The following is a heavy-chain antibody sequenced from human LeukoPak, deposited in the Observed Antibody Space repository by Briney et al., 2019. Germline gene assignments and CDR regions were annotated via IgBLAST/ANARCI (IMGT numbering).Heavy chain of an antibody. D-gene: IGHD5-24*01. CDR3: AKVGVEMATLYYFDY. CDR2: ISWNSGSI. CDR1: GFTFDVYA. Sequence: SLRLSCAASGFTFDVYAMLWVRQAPGKGLEWVSGISWNSGSIGYADSVKGRFTISRDHAKNSLYLQMNSLRAEDTALYYCAKVGVEMATLYYFDYWGQGTLVTVSS. V-gene: IGHV3-9*01. J-gene: IGHJ4*02.